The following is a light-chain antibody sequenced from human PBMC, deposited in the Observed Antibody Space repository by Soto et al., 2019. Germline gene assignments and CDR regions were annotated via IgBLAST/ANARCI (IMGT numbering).Light chain of an antibody. CDR2: EVS. J-gene: IGLJ1*01. V-gene: IGLV2-14*01. Sequence: QSVLTQPASVSGSPGQSITISCTATSSDVGGYNYVSWYQQHPGKAPKLMIYEVSNRPSGASNRFPGSKSGNTASLTISGLQAEDEADYYCSSYTSSSTLGVFGTGTKVTVL. CDR1: SSDVGGYNY. CDR3: SSYTSSSTLGV.